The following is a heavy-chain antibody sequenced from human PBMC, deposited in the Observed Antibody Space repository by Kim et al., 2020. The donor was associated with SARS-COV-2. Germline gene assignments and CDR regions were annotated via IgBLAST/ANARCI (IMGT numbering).Heavy chain of an antibody. D-gene: IGHD3-10*01. J-gene: IGHJ1*01. CDR2: ISGSGGST. Sequence: GGSLRLSCAASGFTFSSYAMSWVRQAPGKGLEWVSAISGSGGSTYYADSVKGRFTISRDNSKNTLYLQMKSLRAEDTAVYYCAKAVNDRGDLWFGASAEYFQHWGQGTLVTVSS. CDR3: AKAVNDRGDLWFGASAEYFQH. V-gene: IGHV3-23*01. CDR1: GFTFSSYA.